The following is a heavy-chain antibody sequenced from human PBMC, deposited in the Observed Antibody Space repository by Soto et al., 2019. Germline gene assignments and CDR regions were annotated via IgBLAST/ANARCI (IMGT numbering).Heavy chain of an antibody. CDR2: MSYDGRNE. CDR1: GXXFRXYX. Sequence: QVQLVESGGGXVXXXXSLXLSXAXXGXXFRXYXXXWVRXAPGKGLEWVAVMSYDGRNEYYADSVKGRFTISRDQSKNTLDLQMNSLTAEDTAVYYCAKDRRYCSGTSCYRVYYYYNMDVWGKGTTVTVSS. CDR3: AKDRRYCSGTSCYRVYYYYNMDV. D-gene: IGHD2-2*02. J-gene: IGHJ6*03. V-gene: IGHV3-30*18.